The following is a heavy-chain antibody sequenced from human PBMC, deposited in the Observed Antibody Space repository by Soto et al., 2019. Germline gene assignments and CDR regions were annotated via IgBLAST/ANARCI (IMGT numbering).Heavy chain of an antibody. D-gene: IGHD3-22*01. CDR3: ASFSSGGYNWFDH. Sequence: SETLGLTCAFDGGSFSGHYWIWIRQTPWKGLEWIGEINHSGSTNYNPSLKSRVTISVDTSKNQFSLKLSSVTAADTAVYYCASFSSGGYNWFDHWGHGTVV. J-gene: IGHJ5*02. CDR1: GGSFSGHY. V-gene: IGHV4-34*01. CDR2: INHSGST.